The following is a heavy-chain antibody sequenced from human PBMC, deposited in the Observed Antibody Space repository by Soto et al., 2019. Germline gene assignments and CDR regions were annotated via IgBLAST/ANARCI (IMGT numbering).Heavy chain of an antibody. CDR2: VYYTGST. D-gene: IGHD3-9*01. CDR3: ARTVLGPDLLADSFVDYYYYMDV. CDR1: GGSISNFY. V-gene: IGHV4-59*08. J-gene: IGHJ6*03. Sequence: QVQLQESGPGLVRPSETLSLTCTVSGGSISNFYWSWIRQPPGKGLECIGYVYYTGSTSYHPSLMRRVTLSAAPSRGQFSLRLNSVTAADTAVYYCARTVLGPDLLADSFVDYYYYMDVWGQETTVTVSS.